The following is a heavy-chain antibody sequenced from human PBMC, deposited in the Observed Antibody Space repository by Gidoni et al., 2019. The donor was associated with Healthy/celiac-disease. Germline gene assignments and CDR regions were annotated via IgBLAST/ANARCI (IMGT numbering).Heavy chain of an antibody. J-gene: IGHJ2*01. Sequence: EVQLLESGGGLVQPGGSLRRSCAASGFTFSSYAMSWVRQAPGKGLEWVSAISGSGGSTYYADSVKGRFTISRDNSKYTLYLQMNSLRSEATAVYYCAKAEGYSNYYWYFDLWGRGTLVTVSS. CDR2: ISGSGGST. CDR1: GFTFSSYA. D-gene: IGHD4-4*01. CDR3: AKAEGYSNYYWYFDL. V-gene: IGHV3-23*01.